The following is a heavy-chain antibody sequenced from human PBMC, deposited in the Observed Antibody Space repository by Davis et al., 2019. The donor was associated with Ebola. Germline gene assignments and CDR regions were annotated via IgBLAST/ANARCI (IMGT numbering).Heavy chain of an antibody. J-gene: IGHJ4*02. CDR3: ARVGGSCYGY. V-gene: IGHV3-7*01. Sequence: PGGSLRLSCAASGFTFSNFWMSWVRQAPGKGLEWVANIKQDGSEKYYVDSVKGRFTISRDNAKNSLSLEMNSLRAEDTAVYYCARVGGSCYGYWGQGALVSVSS. CDR1: GFTFSNFW. CDR2: IKQDGSEK. D-gene: IGHD2-15*01.